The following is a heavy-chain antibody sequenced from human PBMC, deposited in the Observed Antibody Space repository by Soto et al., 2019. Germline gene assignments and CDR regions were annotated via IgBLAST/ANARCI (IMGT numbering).Heavy chain of an antibody. CDR1: GFTFSSYS. V-gene: IGHV3-48*02. J-gene: IGHJ4*02. CDR3: AREGYDYVWGIRFDY. CDR2: ISSSSSTI. D-gene: IGHD3-16*01. Sequence: PGGSLRLSCAASGFTFSSYSMNWVRQAPGKGLEWVSYISSSSSTIYYADSVKGRFTISRDNAKNSLYLQMNSLRDEDTAVYYCAREGYDYVWGIRFDYCGQRTLVTVSS.